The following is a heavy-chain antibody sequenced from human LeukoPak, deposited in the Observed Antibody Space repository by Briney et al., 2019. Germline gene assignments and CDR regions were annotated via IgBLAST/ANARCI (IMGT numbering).Heavy chain of an antibody. CDR3: ARDQGYSYGYPFDY. J-gene: IGHJ4*02. V-gene: IGHV3-72*01. Sequence: GGSLRLSCAASGFTFSDRYMDWVRQAPGKGLEWVGRTRNKADSYITEYAASVKGRFTISRDNSRNSLYLQMNSLRAEDTAVYYCARDQGYSYGYPFDYWGQGTLVTVSS. D-gene: IGHD5-18*01. CDR1: GFTFSDRY. CDR2: TRNKADSYIT.